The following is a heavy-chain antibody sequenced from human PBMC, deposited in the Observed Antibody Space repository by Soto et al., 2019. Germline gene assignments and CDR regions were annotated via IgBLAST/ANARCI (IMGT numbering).Heavy chain of an antibody. J-gene: IGHJ6*02. Sequence: QVQLVQSGAEVKKPGASVKVSCKASGYTCTSYGISWVRQAPGQGLEWMGWISAYNGNTNYAQKLQGRVTMTTDTSTSTAYMELRSLRSDDTAVYYCAREAQLLVRPGTYYYYYGMDVWGQGTTVTVSS. V-gene: IGHV1-18*01. CDR1: GYTCTSYG. CDR2: ISAYNGNT. CDR3: AREAQLLVRPGTYYYYYGMDV. D-gene: IGHD6-6*01.